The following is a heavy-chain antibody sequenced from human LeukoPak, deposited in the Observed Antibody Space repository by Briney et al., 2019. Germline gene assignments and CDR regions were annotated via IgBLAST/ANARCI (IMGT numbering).Heavy chain of an antibody. CDR2: ISSSGSNI. V-gene: IGHV3-48*01. CDR1: GFTFSADS. D-gene: IGHD3-22*01. J-gene: IGHJ3*02. CDR3: AKGYYYDRSGYLPLDAFDM. Sequence: GGSLRLSCAASGFTFSADSMNWVRQAPGKGLEWVSYISSSGSNIDYADSVKGRFNISRDNSKNTMYVQMNSLRAEDTAVYYCAKGYYYDRSGYLPLDAFDMWGQGTMVSVSS.